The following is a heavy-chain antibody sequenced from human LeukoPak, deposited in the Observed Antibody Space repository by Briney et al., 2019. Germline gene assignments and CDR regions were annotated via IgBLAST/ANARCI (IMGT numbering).Heavy chain of an antibody. D-gene: IGHD5-18*01. Sequence: PSETLSLTCTVSGGSISSYYWSWIHQPPGKGLEWIGEINHSGSTNYNPSLKSRVTISVDTSKNQFSLKLSSVTAADTAVYYCARDFRGYSYGSPFDYWGQGTPVTVSS. J-gene: IGHJ4*02. CDR3: ARDFRGYSYGSPFDY. CDR2: INHSGST. V-gene: IGHV4-34*01. CDR1: GGSISSYY.